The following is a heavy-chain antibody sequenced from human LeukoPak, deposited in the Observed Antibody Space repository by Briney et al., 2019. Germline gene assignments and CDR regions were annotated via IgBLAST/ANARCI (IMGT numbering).Heavy chain of an antibody. V-gene: IGHV4-4*02. CDR2: IYQSGGT. D-gene: IGHD2-15*01. CDR1: GGSISSNNW. Sequence: PSETLSLTCAVSGGSISSNNWWSWVRQPPGKGLEWIGEIYQSGGTKYNPSLKSRVTILLDKSKNQFSLELNSVTAADTAVYYCSRVLQHFDLWGQGTLVTVSS. CDR3: SRVLQHFDL. J-gene: IGHJ4*02.